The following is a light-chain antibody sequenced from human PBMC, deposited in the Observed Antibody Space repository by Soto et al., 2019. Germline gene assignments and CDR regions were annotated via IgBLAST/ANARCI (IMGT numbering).Light chain of an antibody. J-gene: IGKJ4*01. CDR1: QSVSSSY. CDR2: GAS. V-gene: IGKV3-20*01. Sequence: EIVLTQAPGTLSLSPGERSTLSCRASQSVSSSYLAWYQQKPGQAPRXXIYGASSRATGIPDRFSGGGSGTDLTITISRLEPEDFEVYYCQQFSSYPLTFGGGTKVDIK. CDR3: QQFSSYPLT.